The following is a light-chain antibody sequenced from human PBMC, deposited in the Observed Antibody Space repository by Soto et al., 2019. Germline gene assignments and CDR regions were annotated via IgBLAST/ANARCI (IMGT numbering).Light chain of an antibody. CDR3: PRYNRGQLA. Sequence: EIVMTQSPATLSVSPGERATLSCRASQGICSTLAWYQQKPGQTPKLLIFDASTRATGVPARFSGGGSGTEFRVTINSLQSEDFAVYYCPRYNRGQLAVGGGAKVDI. J-gene: IGKJ4*01. V-gene: IGKV3-15*01. CDR2: DAS. CDR1: QGICST.